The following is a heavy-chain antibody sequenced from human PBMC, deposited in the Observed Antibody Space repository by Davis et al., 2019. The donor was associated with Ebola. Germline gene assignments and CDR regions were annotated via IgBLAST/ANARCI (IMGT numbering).Heavy chain of an antibody. CDR1: GFTFSSYV. CDR2: ISYDGSNK. Sequence: GESLKISCAASGFTFSSYVMHWVRQAPGKGLEWVAFISYDGSNKYYADSVKGRFTISRDNSKNTLYLQMNSLRAEDTAVYYCAKVEYHGYWGQGTLVTVSS. D-gene: IGHD2/OR15-2a*01. V-gene: IGHV3-30*18. CDR3: AKVEYHGY. J-gene: IGHJ4*02.